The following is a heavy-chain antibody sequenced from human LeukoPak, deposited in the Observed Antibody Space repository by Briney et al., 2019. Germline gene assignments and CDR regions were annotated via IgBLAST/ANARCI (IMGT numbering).Heavy chain of an antibody. Sequence: MTSETLSLTCAVYGGSFSGYYWSWIRQPPGKGLEWIGSIYHSGSTYYNPSLKSRVTISVDTSKNQFSLKLSSVTAADTAVYYCARDGGSGWFDPWGQGTLVTVSS. CDR3: ARDGGSGWFDP. V-gene: IGHV4-34*01. CDR2: IYHSGST. CDR1: GGSFSGYY. J-gene: IGHJ5*02. D-gene: IGHD3-16*01.